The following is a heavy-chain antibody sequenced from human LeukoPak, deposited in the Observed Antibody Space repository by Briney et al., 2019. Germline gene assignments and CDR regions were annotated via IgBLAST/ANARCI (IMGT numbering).Heavy chain of an antibody. CDR2: IYYSGST. Sequence: SETLSLTCTVSGGSISSYYWSWIRQPPGKGLEWIGYIYYSGSTNYNPSLKSRVTISVDTSKNQFSLKLSSVTAADTAVYYCARTTYSSSSGGYYYYMDVWGNGTTVTVSS. V-gene: IGHV4-59*01. CDR1: GGSISSYY. CDR3: ARTTYSSSSGGYYYYMDV. J-gene: IGHJ6*03. D-gene: IGHD6-6*01.